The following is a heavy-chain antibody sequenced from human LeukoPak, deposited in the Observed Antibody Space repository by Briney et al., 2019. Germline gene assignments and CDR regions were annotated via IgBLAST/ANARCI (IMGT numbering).Heavy chain of an antibody. D-gene: IGHD6-19*01. Sequence: ASVKISCKASGYTFTSYYMHWVRQAPGQGLEWMGIINPSGGSTSYAQKFQGRVTMTRDTSTSTVYMELSSLRSEDTAVYYCATVPREAVAAAGAYYYYGMDVWGQGTTVTVSS. CDR3: ATVPREAVAAAGAYYYYGMDV. CDR2: INPSGGST. CDR1: GYTFTSYY. V-gene: IGHV1-46*01. J-gene: IGHJ6*02.